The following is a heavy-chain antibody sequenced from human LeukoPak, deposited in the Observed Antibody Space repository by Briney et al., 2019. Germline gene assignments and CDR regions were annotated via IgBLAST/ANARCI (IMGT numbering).Heavy chain of an antibody. CDR1: GFTFSSYA. D-gene: IGHD1-26*01. V-gene: IGHV3-23*01. CDR2: ISASGDNT. Sequence: PGGSLRLSCAASGFTFSSYAMGWVRQGPGKGLEWVSSISASGDNTYYVDSVKGRFTISRDNSQNTLHLQMNSLRVEDTALYYCAKDVGMVGATPLDYWGQGTLVTVSS. CDR3: AKDVGMVGATPLDY. J-gene: IGHJ4*02.